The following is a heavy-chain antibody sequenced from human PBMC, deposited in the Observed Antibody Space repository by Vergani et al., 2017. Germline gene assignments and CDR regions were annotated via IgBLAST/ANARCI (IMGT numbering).Heavy chain of an antibody. CDR1: GGTFSSYT. CDR3: ARDLGYCSGGSCSY. D-gene: IGHD2-15*01. Sequence: QVQLVQSGAEVKKPGSSVKVSCKASGGTFSSYTISWVRQAPGQGLEWMGRIIPILGIANYAQKFQGRVTITADKSTSTAYMGLSSLRSEDTAVYYCARDLGYCSGGSCSYWGQGTLVTVSS. CDR2: IIPILGIA. J-gene: IGHJ4*02. V-gene: IGHV1-69*08.